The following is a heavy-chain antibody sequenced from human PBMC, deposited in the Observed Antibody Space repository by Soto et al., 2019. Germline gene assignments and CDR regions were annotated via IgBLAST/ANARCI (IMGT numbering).Heavy chain of an antibody. V-gene: IGHV1-8*01. D-gene: IGHD6-13*01. J-gene: IGHJ6*02. CDR3: ARGGPETGSSWYRRTYYYYYGMDV. CDR2: MNPNSGNT. CDR1: VYSFTSYD. Sequence: GXSGKVCCKASVYSFTSYDINWVRQDTGQGLEWMGWMNPNSGNTGYAQKFQGRVTMTRNTSISTGYMELSSLRSEDTAVYYCARGGPETGSSWYRRTYYYYYGMDVWGQGTTATVSS.